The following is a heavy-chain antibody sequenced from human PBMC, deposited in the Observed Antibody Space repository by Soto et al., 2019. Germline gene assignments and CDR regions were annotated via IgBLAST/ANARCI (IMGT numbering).Heavy chain of an antibody. D-gene: IGHD6-19*01. V-gene: IGHV1-69*13. J-gene: IGHJ6*02. CDR3: ARKSIAVAGYYYYYYGMDV. Sequence: AVKVSCKASGGTFSSYAISWVRQAPGQGLEWMGGIIPILGTANYAQKFQGRVTITADESTSTAYMELSSLRSEDTAVYYCARKSIAVAGYYYYYYGMDVWGQGTTVTVSS. CDR2: IIPILGTA. CDR1: GGTFSSYA.